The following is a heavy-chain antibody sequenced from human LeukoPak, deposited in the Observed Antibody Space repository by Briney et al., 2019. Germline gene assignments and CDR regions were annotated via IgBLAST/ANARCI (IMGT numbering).Heavy chain of an antibody. D-gene: IGHD3-10*01. CDR1: GGSISRDY. CDR3: ARHLGGSGSHDAFDI. V-gene: IGHV4-59*08. CDR2: IYYTGRT. Sequence: SETLSLTCTVSGGSISRDYWSWIRQPPGKGLEWIGYIYYTGRTDYNPSLKSRVTISVDTSKNQFSLKLSSVTAADTAVYYCARHLGGSGSHDAFDIWGQGTMVTVSS. J-gene: IGHJ3*02.